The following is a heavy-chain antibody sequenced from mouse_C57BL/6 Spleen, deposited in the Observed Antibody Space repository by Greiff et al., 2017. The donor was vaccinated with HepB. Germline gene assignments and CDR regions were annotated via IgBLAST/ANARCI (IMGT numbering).Heavy chain of an antibody. CDR2: IYPGSGNT. D-gene: IGHD1-1*01. CDR1: GYSFTSYY. CDR3: ARDYGSHWYFDV. Sequence: VQLQESGPELVKPGASVKISCKASGYSFTSYYIHWVKQRPGQGLEWIGWIYPGSGNTKYNEKFKGKATLTADTSSSTAYMQLSSLTSEDSAVYYCARDYGSHWYFDVWGTGTTVTVSS. J-gene: IGHJ1*03. V-gene: IGHV1-66*01.